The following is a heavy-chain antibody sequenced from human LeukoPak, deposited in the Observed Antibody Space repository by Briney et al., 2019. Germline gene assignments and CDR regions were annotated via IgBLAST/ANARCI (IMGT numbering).Heavy chain of an antibody. Sequence: ASVTVSCKASGYTFTSYAMNWVRQAPGQGLEWMGWINTNTGNPTYAQGLTGRFVFSLDTSVSTAYLQISSLKAEDTAVYYCAREGIYYDYGSLRLGWFDPWGQGTLVTVSS. CDR3: AREGIYYDYGSLRLGWFDP. V-gene: IGHV7-4-1*02. D-gene: IGHD3-16*01. CDR2: INTNTGNP. CDR1: GYTFTSYA. J-gene: IGHJ5*02.